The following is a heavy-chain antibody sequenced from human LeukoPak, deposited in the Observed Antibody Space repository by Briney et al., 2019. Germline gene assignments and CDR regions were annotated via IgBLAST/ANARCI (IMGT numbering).Heavy chain of an antibody. CDR2: INYSGNT. J-gene: IGHJ4*02. CDR3: ARHFIVATFFDY. CDR1: GDSISSNSYY. Sequence: PSETLSLTCTVSGDSISSNSYYWVWTRQPPGKGLEWIGSINYSGNTYYSSSLRSRVTISVDTSKNQFSLKLSSVTAADTAVYYCARHFIVATFFDYWGQGTLVTVSS. V-gene: IGHV4-39*01. D-gene: IGHD5-12*01.